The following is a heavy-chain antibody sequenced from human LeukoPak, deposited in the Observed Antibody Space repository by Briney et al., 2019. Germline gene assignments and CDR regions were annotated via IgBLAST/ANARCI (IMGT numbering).Heavy chain of an antibody. V-gene: IGHV3-23*01. D-gene: IGHD3-16*02. CDR3: VHDAYSYRYYKYGAFNF. Sequence: PGGSLRLSCAASGFTFSSYAMSWVRQAPGRGLERVSAITGNGGSTYYADSVKGRFTISRDNSKNTVFLQMDSLGPDDTAVYYCVHDAYSYRYYKYGAFNFWGQGTVVTVSS. CDR1: GFTFSSYA. J-gene: IGHJ4*02. CDR2: ITGNGGST.